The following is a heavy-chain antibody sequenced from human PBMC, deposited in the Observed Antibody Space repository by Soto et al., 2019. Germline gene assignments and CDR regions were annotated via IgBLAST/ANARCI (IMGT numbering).Heavy chain of an antibody. CDR2: ISGSGGST. Sequence: GGSLRLSCAASGFTFSSYAMSWVRQAPGKGLEWVSAISGSGGSTYYADSVKGRFTISRDNSKNTLYLQMNSLRAEDTAVYYCAKSRQRGSSGYYSDYWGQGTLVTVSS. D-gene: IGHD3-22*01. CDR3: AKSRQRGSSGYYSDY. CDR1: GFTFSSYA. V-gene: IGHV3-23*01. J-gene: IGHJ4*02.